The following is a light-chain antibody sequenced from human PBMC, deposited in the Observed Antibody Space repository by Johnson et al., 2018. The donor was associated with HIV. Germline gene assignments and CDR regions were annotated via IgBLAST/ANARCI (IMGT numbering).Light chain of an antibody. CDR3: GAWDSSLSAHFV. J-gene: IGLJ1*01. CDR1: TSNIGNNY. Sequence: QSVLTQPPSVSAAPGHKVTISCSGSTSNIGNNYVSWYQQLPGTAPKLLIYEKNKRPSGIPDRFSASKSGPSATLVITGLQTGDEAVYYCGAWDSSLSAHFVSGTGTKVTVL. V-gene: IGLV1-51*02. CDR2: EKN.